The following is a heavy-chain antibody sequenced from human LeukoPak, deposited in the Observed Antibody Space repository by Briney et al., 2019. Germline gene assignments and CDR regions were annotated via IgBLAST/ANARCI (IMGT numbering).Heavy chain of an antibody. CDR2: VYTSGST. CDR1: GGSISGGY. Sequence: SETLALTCTVSGGSISGGYWSWIRQPPGRGLEWIGYVYTSGSTNYNPSLKSRVTISVDTSKSQFALKLSSVTAADTAVYYCAKSYFDYSTYYSYYFNLWGQGALVTVSS. CDR3: AKSYFDYSTYYSYYFNL. D-gene: IGHD4-11*01. J-gene: IGHJ4*02. V-gene: IGHV4-4*09.